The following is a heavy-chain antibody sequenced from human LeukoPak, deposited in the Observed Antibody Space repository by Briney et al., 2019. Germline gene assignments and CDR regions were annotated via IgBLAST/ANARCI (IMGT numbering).Heavy chain of an antibody. Sequence: SETLSLTCTVSGGSISSYYWSWIRQPPGKGLEWIGYIYYSGSPNYNPSLKSRVSISVDTSKNRFSLKLTSVTTADTAVYYCALLVPWWFVPWGQGTLVTVSS. CDR3: ALLVPWWFVP. V-gene: IGHV4-59*01. J-gene: IGHJ5*02. D-gene: IGHD1-26*01. CDR2: IYYSGSP. CDR1: GGSISSYY.